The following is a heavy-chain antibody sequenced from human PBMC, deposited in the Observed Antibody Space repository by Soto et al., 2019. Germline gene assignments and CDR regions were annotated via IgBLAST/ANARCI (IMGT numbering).Heavy chain of an antibody. Sequence: QVQLQESGPGLVKPSETLSLTCTVSGGSISSYYWSRIRQPPGKGLEWIGYIYYSGSTNYNPSLKSRVTISVDTSKNQFSLKLSSVTAADTAVYYFARERGTVGDFDYWGQGTLVTVSS. J-gene: IGHJ4*02. CDR2: IYYSGST. CDR3: ARERGTVGDFDY. CDR1: GGSISSYY. V-gene: IGHV4-59*01. D-gene: IGHD3-16*01.